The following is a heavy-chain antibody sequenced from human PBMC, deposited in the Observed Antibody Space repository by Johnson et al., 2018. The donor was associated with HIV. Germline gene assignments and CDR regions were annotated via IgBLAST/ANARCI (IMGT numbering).Heavy chain of an antibody. CDR3: TTGVFHAFDM. D-gene: IGHD3-10*01. CDR1: GFTFSPYW. CDR2: IVSDVRSA. J-gene: IGHJ3*02. V-gene: IGHV3-74*02. Sequence: VQLVESGGGVVQPGGSLRLSCAASGFTFSPYWVHWVRQAPGQGLVWVSRIVSDVRSAIYTDSVTGRFTISRDNTKNTVYLQMNSLRAEDTAVYYCTTGVFHAFDMWGQGTMVTVSS.